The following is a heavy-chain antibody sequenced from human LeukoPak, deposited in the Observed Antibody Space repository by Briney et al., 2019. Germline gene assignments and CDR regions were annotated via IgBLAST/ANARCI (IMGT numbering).Heavy chain of an antibody. CDR2: ISAYNGNT. J-gene: IGHJ5*02. V-gene: IGHV1-18*01. Sequence: ASVKVSCKASGYTFSSYGVSWVRQAPGQGLEWMGWISAYNGNTNHAQKLQGRVTMTTDTSTSTAYMQLRSLRSDDTAVYYCARAGSITIFGVVVAHNWFDPWGQGTLVTVSS. CDR1: GYTFSSYG. D-gene: IGHD3-3*01. CDR3: ARAGSITIFGVVVAHNWFDP.